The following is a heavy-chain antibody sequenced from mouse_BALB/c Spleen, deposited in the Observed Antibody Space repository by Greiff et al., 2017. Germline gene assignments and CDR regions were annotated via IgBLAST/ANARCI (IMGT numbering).Heavy chain of an antibody. Sequence: VQLQESGPELVKPGASVKMSCKASGYTFTDYVISWVKQRTGQGLEWIGEIYPGSGSTYYNEKFKGKATLTADKSSNTAYMQLSSLTSEDSAVYFCARPYYGNYEDAMDYWGQGTSVTVSS. V-gene: IGHV1-77*01. CDR3: ARPYYGNYEDAMDY. J-gene: IGHJ4*01. CDR2: IYPGSGST. D-gene: IGHD2-10*01. CDR1: GYTFTDYV.